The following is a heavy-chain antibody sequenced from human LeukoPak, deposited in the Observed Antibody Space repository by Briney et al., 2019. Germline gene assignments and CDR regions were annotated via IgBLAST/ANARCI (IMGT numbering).Heavy chain of an antibody. CDR1: GGSFSGYY. D-gene: IGHD3-22*01. CDR3: ARSGDSSGSYYPLFDY. J-gene: IGHJ4*02. V-gene: IGHV4-34*01. Sequence: SETLSLTCAVYGGSFSGYYWSWIRQPPGKGLEWVGEINHSGSTNYNPSLKSRVTISVDTSKNQSSLKLKSVTAADTAVYHCARSGDSSGSYYPLFDYWGQGTLVTVSS. CDR2: INHSGST.